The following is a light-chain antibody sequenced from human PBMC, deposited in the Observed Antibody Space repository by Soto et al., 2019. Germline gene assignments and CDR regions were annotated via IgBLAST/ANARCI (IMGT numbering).Light chain of an antibody. V-gene: IGKV3-15*01. Sequence: EIVMTQSPATLSLSPGERATLSCRASQSISSNLAWYQQKPGQAPRLLIYGASTRAPDIPARFSGSGSGTEFTLTISSLQSADFAVYYCQHYNNWPPLTFGGGTKVDIK. CDR1: QSISSN. CDR3: QHYNNWPPLT. J-gene: IGKJ4*01. CDR2: GAS.